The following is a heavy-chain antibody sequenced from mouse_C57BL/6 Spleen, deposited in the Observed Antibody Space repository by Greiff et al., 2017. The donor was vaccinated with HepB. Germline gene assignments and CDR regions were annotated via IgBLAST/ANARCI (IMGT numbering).Heavy chain of an antibody. D-gene: IGHD3-1*01. CDR1: GYTFTSYW. Sequence: QVQLQHPGAELVKPGASVKMSCKASGYTFTSYWITWVKQRPGQGLEWIGDIYPGSGSTNYNEKFKSKATLTVDTSSSTAYMQLSSLTSEDSAVYYCARSGGYGPAYYFDYWGQGTTLTVSS. J-gene: IGHJ2*01. V-gene: IGHV1-55*01. CDR2: IYPGSGST. CDR3: ARSGGYGPAYYFDY.